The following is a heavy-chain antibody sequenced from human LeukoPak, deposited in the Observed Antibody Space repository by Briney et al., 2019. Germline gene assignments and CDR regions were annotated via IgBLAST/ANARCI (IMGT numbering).Heavy chain of an antibody. Sequence: ASVKVSCKASGYTFTSYGISWVRQAPGQGLEWMGGINPNSGGTNYAQEFQGRVTMSRDTSITTAYMELSSLRSDDTAVYYCASEYNWNDNWGQGTLVTVSS. J-gene: IGHJ5*02. CDR2: INPNSGGT. CDR1: GYTFTSYG. CDR3: ASEYNWNDN. V-gene: IGHV1-2*02.